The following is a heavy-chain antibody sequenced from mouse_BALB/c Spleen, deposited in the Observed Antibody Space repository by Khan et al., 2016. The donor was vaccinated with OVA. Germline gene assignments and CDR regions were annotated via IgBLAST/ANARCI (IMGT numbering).Heavy chain of an antibody. D-gene: IGHD2-1*01. CDR1: GYTLTSYW. V-gene: IGHV1S81*02. CDR3: ARLLINFDY. CDR2: INPSNGRT. J-gene: IGHJ2*01. Sequence: QVQLQQPGAELVNPGASVNLSCKASGYTLTSYWMHCVKQRPGQGLEWIGEINPSNGRTNYNEKFKSKATLTVDKSSSTAYMQLSSPTSEDSAVYYCARLLINFDYWGQGTTLTVSS.